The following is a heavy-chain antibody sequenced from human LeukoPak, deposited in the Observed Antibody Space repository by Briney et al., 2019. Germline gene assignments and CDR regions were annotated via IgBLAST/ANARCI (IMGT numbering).Heavy chain of an antibody. CDR3: ARGWDIVVVPAAVDAFDI. CDR2: IYHSGST. Sequence: SETLSLTCAVSGGSISSSNWWSWVRQPPGKGLEWIGEIYHSGSTNYNPSLKSRVTISVDKSKSQFSLKLSSVTAADTAVYYCARGWDIVVVPAAVDAFDIWGQGTMVTVSS. V-gene: IGHV4-4*02. CDR1: GGSISSSNW. D-gene: IGHD2-2*01. J-gene: IGHJ3*02.